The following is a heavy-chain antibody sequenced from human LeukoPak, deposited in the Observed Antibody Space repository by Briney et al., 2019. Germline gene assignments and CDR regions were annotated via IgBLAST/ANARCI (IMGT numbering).Heavy chain of an antibody. J-gene: IGHJ4*02. D-gene: IGHD2-15*01. CDR1: GGSIRSYY. V-gene: IGHV4-59*01. CDR3: VKDLSGSFSSDQ. Sequence: SETLSLTCTCTGGSIRSYYWTWVRQPPGKGLEWIGYIHYSGRTRYNPSLNSRVTMSVDTSKNQFSLKLNSVTAADTAVYYCVKDLSGSFSSDQWGQGTLVTVSS. CDR2: IHYSGRT.